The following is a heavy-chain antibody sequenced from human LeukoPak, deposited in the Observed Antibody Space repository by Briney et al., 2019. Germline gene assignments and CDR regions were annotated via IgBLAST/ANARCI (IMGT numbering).Heavy chain of an antibody. CDR3: ARGASSGWYGGFDY. Sequence: GSLRLSCAASGFTFSSYAMHWVRQAPGKGLEWVAVISYDGSNKYYADSVKGRFTISRDNSKNTLYLQMNSLRAEDTAVYYCARGASSGWYGGFDYWGQGTLVTVSS. CDR2: ISYDGSNK. CDR1: GFTFSSYA. D-gene: IGHD6-19*01. V-gene: IGHV3-30-3*01. J-gene: IGHJ4*02.